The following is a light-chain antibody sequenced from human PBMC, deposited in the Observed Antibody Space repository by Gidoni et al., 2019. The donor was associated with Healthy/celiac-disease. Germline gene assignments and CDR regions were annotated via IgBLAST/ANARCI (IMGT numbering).Light chain of an antibody. CDR2: GAS. CDR3: QQYGSSPRT. Sequence: EIVLTHSPGTLSLSPGERATPSCRASQSVSSSYLDWYQQKPGQAPRLLIYGASSRATGIPDRFSGSGSGTDFTLTISRLEPEYFAVYYFQQYGSSPRTFGQGTKVEIK. J-gene: IGKJ1*01. CDR1: QSVSSSY. V-gene: IGKV3-20*01.